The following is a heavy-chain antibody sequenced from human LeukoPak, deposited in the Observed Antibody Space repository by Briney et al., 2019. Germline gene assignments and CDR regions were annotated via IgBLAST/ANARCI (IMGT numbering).Heavy chain of an antibody. J-gene: IGHJ4*02. CDR2: LSGNGGAI. D-gene: IGHD3-22*01. CDR1: GFSFGNYA. V-gene: IGHV3-23*01. Sequence: PGGSLRLSCAASGFSFGNYAMSWVRQAPGKGLEWVSGLSGNGGAIAYAYSVKGRFTISRDNSRNMLYLQMNSLRVEDTAVYYCAKDPSVILLRYFDNWGQGTLVTVSS. CDR3: AKDPSVILLRYFDN.